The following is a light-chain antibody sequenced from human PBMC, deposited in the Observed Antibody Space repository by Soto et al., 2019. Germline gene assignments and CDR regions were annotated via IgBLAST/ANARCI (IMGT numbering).Light chain of an antibody. V-gene: IGKV3-15*01. CDR3: QQYGSWPLT. J-gene: IGKJ4*01. CDR1: QTVHDN. Sequence: DIALTQSLAILSLFPGESASISYLASQTVHDNLAWYQQKPGQVPRLLIYAASTRATGLPARFSGSGFGTEFTLTISSLQSEDFAVYFCQQYGSWPLTFGGGTKVDI. CDR2: AAS.